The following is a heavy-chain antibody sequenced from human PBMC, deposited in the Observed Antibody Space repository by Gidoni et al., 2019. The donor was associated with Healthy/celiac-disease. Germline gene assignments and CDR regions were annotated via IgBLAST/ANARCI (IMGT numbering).Heavy chain of an antibody. V-gene: IGHV3-30*01. Sequence: QVQLVESGGGVVQPGRSLRLSCAASCFTFSSSAMHWVRQAPGKGLEWGAVISYDGSNKYYADSVKGRFNIARDNTKNTLYLQMNSLRAEDTAVYYCARVDAYYDSSGYYYLKAFDYWGQGTLVTVSS. J-gene: IGHJ4*02. D-gene: IGHD3-22*01. CDR1: CFTFSSSA. CDR3: ARVDAYYDSSGYYYLKAFDY. CDR2: ISYDGSNK.